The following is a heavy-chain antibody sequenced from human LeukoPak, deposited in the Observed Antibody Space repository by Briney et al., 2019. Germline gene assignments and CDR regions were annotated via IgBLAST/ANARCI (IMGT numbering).Heavy chain of an antibody. D-gene: IGHD3-22*01. CDR3: AMLESSGYYLDY. Sequence: SETLSLTCTVSGGSISSYYWSWIRQPPGKGLEWVGDIYYSGGTNYNPSLKSRVAISVDTSKNQFSLMLNSLPAADRAVFYVAMLESSGYYLDYWGQGTLVTVSP. CDR1: GGSISSYY. CDR2: IYYSGGT. J-gene: IGHJ4*02. V-gene: IGHV4-59*01.